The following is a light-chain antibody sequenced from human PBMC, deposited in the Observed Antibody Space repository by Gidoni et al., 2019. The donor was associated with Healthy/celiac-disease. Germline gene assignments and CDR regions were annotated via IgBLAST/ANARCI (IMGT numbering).Light chain of an antibody. V-gene: IGLV2-14*01. CDR1: SSHVGGYNY. CDR2: EVS. CDR3: SSYTSSSTLGVV. Sequence: QSALTQPASVSGSPGQSITISCTGTSSHVGGYNYVSWYQQHPGKAPKLMNYEVSNRPPGVSNRFSGSKSGNTASLTISGLQAEDEADYYCSSYTSSSTLGVVFGGGTKLTVL. J-gene: IGLJ2*01.